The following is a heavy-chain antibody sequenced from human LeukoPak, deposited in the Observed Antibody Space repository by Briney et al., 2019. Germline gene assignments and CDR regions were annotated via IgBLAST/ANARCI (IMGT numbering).Heavy chain of an antibody. CDR3: ARSEAPNYYGSGSYMDYYYYYMDV. D-gene: IGHD3-10*01. V-gene: IGHV1-69*13. Sequence: SVKVSCKASGYTFTSYAMNWVRQAPGQGLEWMGGIIPIFGTANYAQKFQGRVTITADESTSTAYMELSSLRSEDTAVYYCARSEAPNYYGSGSYMDYYYYYMDVWGKGTTVTISS. CDR1: GYTFTSYA. CDR2: IIPIFGTA. J-gene: IGHJ6*03.